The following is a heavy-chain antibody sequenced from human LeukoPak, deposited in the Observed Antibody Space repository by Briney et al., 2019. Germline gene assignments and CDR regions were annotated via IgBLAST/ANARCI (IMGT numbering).Heavy chain of an antibody. CDR2: IKQDGNEK. J-gene: IGHJ4*02. D-gene: IGHD4-23*01. CDR3: ARDSDGYAGNSDY. CDR1: GFTFSNYW. Sequence: GGSLRLSCAASGFTFSNYWMSWVRQAPGKGLEWVANIKQDGNEKYYVDSVKGRFTISRDNTKNSLNLQMNSLRAEDTAVYYCARDSDGYAGNSDYWGQGTLVTVSS. V-gene: IGHV3-7*01.